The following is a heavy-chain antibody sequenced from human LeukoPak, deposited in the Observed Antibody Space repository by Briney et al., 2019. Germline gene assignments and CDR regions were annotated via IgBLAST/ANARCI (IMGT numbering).Heavy chain of an antibody. V-gene: IGHV1-3*01. D-gene: IGHD3-22*01. CDR3: ARDPSRYDSSGFDY. CDR1: GYTFTSYA. CDR2: INAGNGNT. J-gene: IGHJ4*02. Sequence: ASVKVSCKASGYTFTSYAMHWVRQAPGQRLEWMGWINAGNGNTKYSQKFQGRVTITRDTSASTAYMELSSLRSEDTVVYYCARDPSRYDSSGFDYWGQGTLVTVSS.